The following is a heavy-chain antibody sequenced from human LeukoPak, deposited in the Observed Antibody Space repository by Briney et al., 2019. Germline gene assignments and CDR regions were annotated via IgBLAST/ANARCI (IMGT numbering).Heavy chain of an antibody. CDR2: IKQDGSEK. J-gene: IGHJ4*02. D-gene: IGHD1-26*01. CDR3: ARDGSGSYYAY. V-gene: IGHV3-7*01. CDR1: GFTFSGYW. Sequence: GGSLRLSCAASGFTFSGYWMSWVRQAPGKGLEWVANIKQDGSEKNYVDSVKGRFTISRDNAKNSLYLQRNSLRAEDTAAYYCARDGSGSYYAYWGQGTLVTVSS.